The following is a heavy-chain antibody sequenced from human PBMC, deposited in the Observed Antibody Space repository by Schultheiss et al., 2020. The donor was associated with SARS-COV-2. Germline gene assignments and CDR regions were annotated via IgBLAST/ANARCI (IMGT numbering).Heavy chain of an antibody. CDR1: GGSFSGYY. V-gene: IGHV4-34*01. D-gene: IGHD3-22*01. CDR2: INHSGST. CDR3: ARWLNQDQRSAFDI. J-gene: IGHJ3*02. Sequence: SQTLSLTCAVYGGSFSGYYWSWIRQPPGKGLEWIGEINHSGSTNYNPSLKSRVTISVDTSKNQFSLKLSSVTAADTAVYYCARWLNQDQRSAFDIWGQGTMVTVSS.